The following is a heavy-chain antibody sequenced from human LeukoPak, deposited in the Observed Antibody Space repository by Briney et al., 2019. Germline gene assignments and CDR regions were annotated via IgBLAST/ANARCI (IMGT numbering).Heavy chain of an antibody. CDR3: ARHTISDY. V-gene: IGHV5-10-1*01. CDR2: IDPSDSYT. CDR1: GYSFNSYW. D-gene: IGHD3-10*01. Sequence: GESLKISCQGSGYSFNSYWINWVRQMPGKGLEWMGRIDPSDSYTNYNPSFQGHVTISADKSISTAYLQWSSLMASDTAMYYCARHTISDYWGQGTQVTVSS. J-gene: IGHJ4*02.